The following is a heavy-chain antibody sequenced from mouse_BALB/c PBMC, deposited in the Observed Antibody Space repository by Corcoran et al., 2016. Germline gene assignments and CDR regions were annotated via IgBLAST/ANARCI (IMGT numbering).Heavy chain of an antibody. CDR1: GYTFTDYN. V-gene: IGHV1S29*02. CDR3: ARMTTATYYAMDY. CDR2: IYPYNGGT. J-gene: IGHJ4*01. Sequence: EVQLQQSGPELVKPGASVKISCKASGYTFTDYNMHWVKQSHGKSLEWIGYIYPYNGGTGYNQKFKSKATLTVDNSSSTAYMELRSLTSEDSAVYYCARMTTATYYAMDYWGQGTSVTVSP. D-gene: IGHD1-2*01.